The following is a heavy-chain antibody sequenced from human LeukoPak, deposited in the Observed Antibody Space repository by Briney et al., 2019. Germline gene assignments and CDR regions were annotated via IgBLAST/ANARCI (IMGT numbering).Heavy chain of an antibody. V-gene: IGHV4-59*01. D-gene: IGHD5-18*01. J-gene: IGHJ4*02. CDR1: GGSISSYY. CDR2: IYYSGST. Sequence: SETLSLTCTVSGGSISSYYWSWIRQPPGKGLEWIGYIYYSGSTNYNPSLKSRVTISVDTSKNQFSLKLRSVTAADTAVYYCALGPFSGYGWQTPYDYWGQGTLVTVTS. CDR3: ALGPFSGYGWQTPYDY.